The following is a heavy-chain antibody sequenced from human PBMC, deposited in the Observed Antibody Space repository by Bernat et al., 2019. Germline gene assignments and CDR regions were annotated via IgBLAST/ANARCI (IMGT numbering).Heavy chain of an antibody. CDR2: INAGNGNT. CDR3: ARIYYDSSGYLREFGC. V-gene: IGHV1-3*01. D-gene: IGHD3-22*01. Sequence: QVQLVQSGAEVKKPGASVKVSCKASGYTFTSYAMHWVRQAPGQRLEWMGWINAGNGNTKYSQKFQGRVTITRDTSASTAYMELSSLRSEDTAVYYCARIYYDSSGYLREFGCWGQGTLVRVS. J-gene: IGHJ4*02. CDR1: GYTFTSYA.